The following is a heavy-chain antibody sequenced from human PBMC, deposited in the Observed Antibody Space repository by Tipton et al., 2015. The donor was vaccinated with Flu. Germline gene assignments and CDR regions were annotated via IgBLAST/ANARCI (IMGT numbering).Heavy chain of an antibody. CDR2: IYPSGTT. Sequence: TLSLTCTVSGGSINSYFWSWIRQPPGKGLEWIGSIYPSGTTYYNPSLKSRVTISADTSKSQFSLKLRSVTAADTAVYYCARLSYYDVDLKNFYFDYWGQGALVTVSS. CDR1: GGSINSYF. D-gene: IGHD3-10*02. V-gene: IGHV4-59*05. CDR3: ARLSYYDVDLKNFYFDY. J-gene: IGHJ4*02.